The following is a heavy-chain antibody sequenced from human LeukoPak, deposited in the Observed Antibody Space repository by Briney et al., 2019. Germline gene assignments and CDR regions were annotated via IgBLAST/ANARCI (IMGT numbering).Heavy chain of an antibody. CDR1: GYTFTSYD. CDR2: MNPNSGNT. J-gene: IGHJ6*03. D-gene: IGHD4-23*01. CDR3: ARVVSLYYYYYMYV. Sequence: GASVKVSCKASGYTFTSYDINWVRQATGQGLEWMGWMNPNSGNTGYAQKFQGRVTITRNTSISTAYMELSSLRSEDTAVYYCARVVSLYYYYYMYVWGKGTTVTVSS. V-gene: IGHV1-8*03.